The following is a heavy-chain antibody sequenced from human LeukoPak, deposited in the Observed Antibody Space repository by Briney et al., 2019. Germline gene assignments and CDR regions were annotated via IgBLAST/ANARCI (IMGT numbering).Heavy chain of an antibody. CDR2: IRYDGSNK. CDR1: GFTFNYYG. Sequence: QPGGSLRLSCAASGFTFNYYGMHWVRQAPGKGLEWVAFIRYDGSNKYYADPVKGRFTISRDNSKNTLYLQMNSLKPEDTAVYYCAKARGYCSSTSCFRPFDYWGPGTLVTVSS. V-gene: IGHV3-30*02. CDR3: AKARGYCSSTSCFRPFDY. J-gene: IGHJ4*02. D-gene: IGHD2-2*01.